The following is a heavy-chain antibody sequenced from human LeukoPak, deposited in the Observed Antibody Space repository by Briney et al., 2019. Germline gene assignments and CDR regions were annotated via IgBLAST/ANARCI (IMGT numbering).Heavy chain of an antibody. CDR3: SGSYDWFDP. J-gene: IGHJ5*02. D-gene: IGHD1-26*01. CDR1: GGSISSYY. Sequence: PSETLSLTCTVSGGSISSYYWSWIRQPPGEGLEWIGYIYYSGSTNYNPSLKSRVTISVDTSKNQFSLKLSSVTAADTAVYFCSGSYDWFDPWGQGTLVTVSS. V-gene: IGHV4-59*08. CDR2: IYYSGST.